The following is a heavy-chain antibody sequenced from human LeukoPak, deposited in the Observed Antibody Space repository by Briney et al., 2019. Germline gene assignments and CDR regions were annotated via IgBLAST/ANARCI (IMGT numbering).Heavy chain of an antibody. CDR2: ISGSGGST. J-gene: IGHJ6*03. V-gene: IGHV3-23*01. CDR1: GFTFSSYA. CDR3: ARVMALPVVPAAINYYYYMDV. Sequence: PGGSLRLSCAASGFTFSSYAMNWVRQAPGKGLEWVSAISGSGGSTYYADSVEGRFTISRDNAKNSLYLQMNSLRAEDTAVYYCARVMALPVVPAAINYYYYMDVWGKGTTVTISS. D-gene: IGHD2-2*01.